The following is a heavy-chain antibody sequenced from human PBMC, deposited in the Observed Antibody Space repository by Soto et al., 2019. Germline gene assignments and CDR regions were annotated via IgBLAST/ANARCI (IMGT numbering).Heavy chain of an antibody. CDR2: IYYSGST. D-gene: IGHD3-22*01. J-gene: IGHJ4*02. Sequence: KTSETLSLTCTVSGGSISSGGYYWSWIRQHPGKGLEWIGYIYYSGSTYYNPSLKSRVTISVDTSKNQFSLKLSSVTAADTAVYYCARAGYDRSGLGNYWGQGTLVTVSS. V-gene: IGHV4-31*03. CDR1: GGSISSGGYY. CDR3: ARAGYDRSGLGNY.